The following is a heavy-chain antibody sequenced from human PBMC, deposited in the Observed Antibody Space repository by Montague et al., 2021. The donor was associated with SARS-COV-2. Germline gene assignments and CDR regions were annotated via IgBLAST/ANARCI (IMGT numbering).Heavy chain of an antibody. J-gene: IGHJ6*03. D-gene: IGHD3-10*01. CDR3: ARLRDGVVPSPILGVGPYYSYYYMDV. CDR1: GTSFSGYY. Sequence: SETLSLTCAVHGTSFSGYYWNWIRQPPGKGLEWTGEMNHGGSTKYSPSLKSRLTISADTSKNQFSLKLTSVAAADTAVYYCARLRDGVVPSPILGVGPYYSYYYMDVWGRGTTVTVSS. CDR2: MNHGGST. V-gene: IGHV4-34*01.